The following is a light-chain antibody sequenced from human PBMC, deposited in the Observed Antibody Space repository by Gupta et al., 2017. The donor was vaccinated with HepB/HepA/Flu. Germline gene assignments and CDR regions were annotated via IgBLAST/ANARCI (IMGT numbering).Light chain of an antibody. CDR3: HQRFKCPLT. J-gene: IGKJ4*01. Sequence: DIVSTQSPATLSLSPGDRATLSCSASHSVSSYLAWYQQKAGQAPKLLIYSASNRATGVPDRFSGSGSGTDFTLTINSLEPEDFGVYYCHQRFKCPLTFGEGTKVEIK. V-gene: IGKV3-11*01. CDR2: SAS. CDR1: HSVSSY.